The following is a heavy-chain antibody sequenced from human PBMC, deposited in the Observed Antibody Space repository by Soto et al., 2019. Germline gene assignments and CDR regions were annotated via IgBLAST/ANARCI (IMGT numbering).Heavy chain of an antibody. Sequence: QVQLVQSGAEVKKPGASVKVSCKASGYTFTSYGISWVRQAPGQGLEWMGWISANNGNTNYAQNLQGRVTMTTDTSTSTAYVELRSLRSADTAVYYCARDRGSFATDYWGQGTLVTVSS. CDR1: GYTFTSYG. D-gene: IGHD1-26*01. CDR2: ISANNGNT. CDR3: ARDRGSFATDY. J-gene: IGHJ4*02. V-gene: IGHV1-18*01.